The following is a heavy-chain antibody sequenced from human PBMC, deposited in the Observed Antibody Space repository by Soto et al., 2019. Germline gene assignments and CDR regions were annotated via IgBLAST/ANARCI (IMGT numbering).Heavy chain of an antibody. CDR3: ARSVAVPGAHIDY. J-gene: IGHJ4*02. CDR2: VYYTGST. D-gene: IGHD6-19*01. V-gene: IGHV4-59*02. Sequence: PSGTLALTCSVSGGSVSGSYWGLILKSPGKGLEWLGYVYYTGSTNYSPSLRSRVSISVDTSKNEFSLRLSSVTAADTAVYFCARSVAVPGAHIDYWGQATQVTVSS. CDR1: GGSVSGSY.